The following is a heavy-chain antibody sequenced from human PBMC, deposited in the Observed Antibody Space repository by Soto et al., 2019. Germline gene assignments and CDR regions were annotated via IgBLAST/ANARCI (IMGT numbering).Heavy chain of an antibody. CDR3: AKDAIEVWTTYYFDL. CDR1: GFTFSSYG. CDR2: ITYDGGKQ. V-gene: IGHV3-30*18. Sequence: QVQLVESGGGVVQPGRSLRLSCAASGFTFSSYGMHWVRQAPGRGLEWEAVITYDGGKQYYADSVKGRFTISRDNSKTTLSLQMSSLRVEDTAVYYCAKDAIEVWTTYYFDLWGQGTLVTVSS. J-gene: IGHJ4*02. D-gene: IGHD3-22*01.